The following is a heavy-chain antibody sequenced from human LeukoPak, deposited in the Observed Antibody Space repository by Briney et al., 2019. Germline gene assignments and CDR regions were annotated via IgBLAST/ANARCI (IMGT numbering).Heavy chain of an antibody. CDR2: ICGIGATL. D-gene: IGHD3-22*01. CDR1: GLTFSDYY. V-gene: IGHV3-11*04. J-gene: IGHJ4*02. CDR3: AIQITMIVVVPYFDY. Sequence: GGSPRLSCAASGLTFSDYYMTCIRPAPGEGLEWVSFICGIGATLYSADSVRGRFTVSRDNAKNSLFLHMNSLRAEDTAVYYCAIQITMIVVVPYFDYWGQGTLVT.